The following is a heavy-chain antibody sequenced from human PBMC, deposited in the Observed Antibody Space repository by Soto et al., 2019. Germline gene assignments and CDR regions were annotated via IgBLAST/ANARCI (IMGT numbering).Heavy chain of an antibody. CDR2: IDPAGSVT. CDR1: GISFINHY. J-gene: IGHJ5*02. V-gene: IGHV1-46*03. CDR3: ARDNSRTFPAAPGDKKXDSSGWWFDP. D-gene: IGHD2-21*01. Sequence: ASVKVSCKASGISFINHYVHWVRQAPGQGPEWMGVIDPAGSVTVYALKLQDRVTVTRDTSTSTVYMELNSLTSEDTAIYYCARDNSRTFPAAPGDKKXDSSGWWFDPWGQGTLVTVSS.